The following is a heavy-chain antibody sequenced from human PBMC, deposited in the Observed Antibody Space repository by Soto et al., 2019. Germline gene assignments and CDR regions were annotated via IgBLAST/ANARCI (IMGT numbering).Heavy chain of an antibody. CDR3: ARGYSSGYLGNWFDP. Sequence: QVQLQESGPGLVNPSQTLSLTCTVSGASVSSGGYYCSWIRQHPGKGPEWIGHIYYSGSTYYNPSLKSRVAIAVDMSKTQFSLNLSCVTAADTAVYYCARGYSSGYLGNWFDPWGQGTLVTVSS. CDR2: IYYSGST. CDR1: GASVSSGGYY. D-gene: IGHD6-19*01. V-gene: IGHV4-31*03. J-gene: IGHJ5*02.